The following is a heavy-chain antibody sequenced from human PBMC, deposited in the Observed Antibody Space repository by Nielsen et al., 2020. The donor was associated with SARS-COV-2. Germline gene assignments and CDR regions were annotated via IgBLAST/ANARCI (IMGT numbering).Heavy chain of an antibody. J-gene: IGHJ4*02. D-gene: IGHD2-15*01. V-gene: IGHV3-23*01. CDR1: GFTFSSYA. Sequence: GESLKISCAASGFTFSSYAMSWVRQAPGKGLEWVSAISGSGGSTYYADSVKGRFTISRDNSKNTLYLQMNSLRAEDTAVYYCAKRGEGVVVVAATLDYWGQGTLVTVSS. CDR3: AKRGEGVVVVAATLDY. CDR2: ISGSGGST.